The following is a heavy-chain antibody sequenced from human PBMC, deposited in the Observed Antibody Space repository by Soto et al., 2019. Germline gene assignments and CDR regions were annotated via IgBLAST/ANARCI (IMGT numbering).Heavy chain of an antibody. CDR1: GFTFSSYE. CDR3: ARVSLAAAGSHYDY. Sequence: GGSLRLSCAASGFTFSSYEMNWVRQAPGKGLEWVSYISSSGSTIYYADSVKGRFTISRDNAKNSLYLQMNSLRAEDTAVYYCARVSLAAAGSHYDYWGQGTLVTVSS. V-gene: IGHV3-48*03. D-gene: IGHD6-13*01. J-gene: IGHJ4*02. CDR2: ISSSGSTI.